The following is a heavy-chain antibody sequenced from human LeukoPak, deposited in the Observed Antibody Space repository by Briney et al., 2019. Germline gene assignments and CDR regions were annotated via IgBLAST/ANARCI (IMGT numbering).Heavy chain of an antibody. D-gene: IGHD1-14*01. CDR3: ARAGPGYYYYYMDV. J-gene: IGHJ6*03. CDR2: IYYSGST. V-gene: IGHV4-59*01. Sequence: SETLSLTCTVPCGSISSYYWSWIRQPPGKGLEWIGYIYYSGSTNYNPSLKSRVTISVDTSKNQFSLKLSSVTAADTAVYYCARAGPGYYYYYMDVWGKGTTVTVSS. CDR1: CGSISSYY.